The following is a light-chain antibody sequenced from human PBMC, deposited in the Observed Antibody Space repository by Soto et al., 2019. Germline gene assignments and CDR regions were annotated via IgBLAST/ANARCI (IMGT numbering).Light chain of an antibody. CDR2: AAS. CDR1: QSISNY. CDR3: QQSSRPPRT. J-gene: IGKJ1*01. Sequence: GDTVTITCRASQSISNYLNWYQQRPGRAPKLLIYAASTLQSGVPSRFSGSGSGTDFTLTINSLQPEDFATYYCQQSSRPPRTFGQGTKVDIK. V-gene: IGKV1-39*01.